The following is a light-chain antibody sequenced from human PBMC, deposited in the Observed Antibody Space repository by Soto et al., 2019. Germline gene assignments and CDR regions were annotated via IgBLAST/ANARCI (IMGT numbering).Light chain of an antibody. J-gene: IGKJ1*01. CDR3: LQHNAYPWT. V-gene: IGKV1-17*01. CDR1: QDIGIN. CDR2: VAS. Sequence: DIQMTQSPSSLSASVGDRVTMTCRASQDIGINLGWFQQKPGKAPKRLIYVASSLQSGVPSRFSGRGSGTAFTLTISSLQPEDFASYFCLQHNAYPWTFGQGTKVEV.